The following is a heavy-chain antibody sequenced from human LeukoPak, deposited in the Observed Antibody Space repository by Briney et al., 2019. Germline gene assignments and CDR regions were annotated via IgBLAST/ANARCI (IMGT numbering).Heavy chain of an antibody. CDR1: GFTFSDYY. Sequence: GGSLRLSRAASGFTFSDYYMSWIRQAPGKGLEWVSYISSSGSTIYYADSVKGRFTISRDNAKNSLYLQMNSLRAEDTAVYYCAREVPTGYDFWSGYYSDWFDPWGQGTLVTVSS. CDR3: AREVPTGYDFWSGYYSDWFDP. V-gene: IGHV3-11*01. CDR2: ISSSGSTI. J-gene: IGHJ5*02. D-gene: IGHD3-3*01.